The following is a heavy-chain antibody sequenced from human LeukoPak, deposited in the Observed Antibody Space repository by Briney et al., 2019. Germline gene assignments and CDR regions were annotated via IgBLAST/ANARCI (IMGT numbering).Heavy chain of an antibody. CDR3: ARTYYYDSSGLPYFDY. CDR1: GGSISSSSYY. D-gene: IGHD3-22*01. CDR2: IYYSGST. Sequence: SETLSLTCTVSGGSISSSSYYWGWIRQPPGKGLEWIGSIYYSGSTNYNPSLKSRVTISVDTSKNQFSLKLSSVTAADTAVYYCARTYYYDSSGLPYFDYWGQGTLVTVSS. J-gene: IGHJ4*02. V-gene: IGHV4-39*07.